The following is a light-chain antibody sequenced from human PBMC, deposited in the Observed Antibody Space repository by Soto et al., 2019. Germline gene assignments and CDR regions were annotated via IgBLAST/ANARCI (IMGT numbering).Light chain of an antibody. CDR2: GAS. J-gene: IGKJ5*01. Sequence: EIVMTQSPATLSVSPGERATLSCRASQSVSSNLAWYQQKPGQAPRLLIYGASTRATGIPARFSGSGSGTEFTLTISSLQSEEFAVYYCWQYNNWPIPFGQGTRLEIK. CDR3: WQYNNWPIP. V-gene: IGKV3-15*01. CDR1: QSVSSN.